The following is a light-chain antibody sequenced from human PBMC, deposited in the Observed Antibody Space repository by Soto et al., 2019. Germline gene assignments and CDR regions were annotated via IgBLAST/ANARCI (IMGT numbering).Light chain of an antibody. Sequence: QSALTQPASVSGSPGQSITISCTGTSSDVGGYDYVSWYQQHPGKAPQLIIYDVTPRPSGVSDRSSGSKSGNTASLTIAGLQAEDDDDYYCSSYASLATRCVFGTGTKVTVL. CDR3: SSYASLATRCV. CDR2: DVT. J-gene: IGLJ1*01. V-gene: IGLV2-14*03. CDR1: SSDVGGYDY.